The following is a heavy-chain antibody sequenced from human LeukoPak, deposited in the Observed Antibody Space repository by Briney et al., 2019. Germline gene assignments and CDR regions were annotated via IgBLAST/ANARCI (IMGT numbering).Heavy chain of an antibody. CDR1: GASISSYY. D-gene: IGHD2-15*01. J-gene: IGHJ4*02. V-gene: IGHV4-59*08. CDR3: ARRYCGGGSCYPDY. Sequence: PSETLSLTCTVSGASISSYYWSWIRQPPGTGLEWIAYIYYSGTTNYNPSLKSRVTISVDTSKNQFSLKLTSVTAADTAVYYCARRYCGGGSCYPDYWGQGTLVTVSS. CDR2: IYYSGTT.